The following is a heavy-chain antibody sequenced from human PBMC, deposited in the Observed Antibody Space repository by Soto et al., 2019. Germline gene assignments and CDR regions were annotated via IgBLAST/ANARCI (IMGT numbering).Heavy chain of an antibody. D-gene: IGHD6-19*01. V-gene: IGHV4-4*02. CDR3: ARGSAVAGDWYFDL. J-gene: IGHJ2*01. CDR2: IYHSGST. Sequence: QVQLQESGPGLVKPSGTLSLPCAVSGGSINNNNWWSWVRQPPGKGLEWIGEIYHSGSTNYNPSLKNRVTISVDKSRNHFSLKLNSMTAADTAVYYCARGSAVAGDWYFDLWGRGTLVTVSS. CDR1: GGSINNNNW.